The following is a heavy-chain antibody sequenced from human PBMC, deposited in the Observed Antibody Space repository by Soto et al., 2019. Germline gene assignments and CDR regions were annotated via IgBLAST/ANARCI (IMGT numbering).Heavy chain of an antibody. CDR2: LSNSGGTT. V-gene: IGHV3-23*01. CDR1: GFTLISYA. Sequence: GGSLRLSCAASGFTLISYAMSWVLQAPGKGLEWVSTLSNSGGTTYYPDSVKGRFTISRDSSKSTLYLEMNSLRAEDTAVYYCARRGIGYYNMDVWGRGTTVTVSS. D-gene: IGHD3-16*01. J-gene: IGHJ6*03. CDR3: ARRGIGYYNMDV.